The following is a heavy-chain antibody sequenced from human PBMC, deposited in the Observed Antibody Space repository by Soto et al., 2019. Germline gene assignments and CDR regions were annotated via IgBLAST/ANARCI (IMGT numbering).Heavy chain of an antibody. V-gene: IGHV3-21*01. CDR1: GFTFSSYS. Sequence: PGGSLRLSCAASGFTFSSYSMNWVRQAPGKGLEWVSSISSGSNYIYYADSVKGRFTISRDNAKNSLYLQMDSLRAEDTAVYYCVRDPGGSDAFWGQGTLVTVS. CDR3: VRDPGGSDAF. CDR2: ISSGSNYI. D-gene: IGHD2-8*02. J-gene: IGHJ4*02.